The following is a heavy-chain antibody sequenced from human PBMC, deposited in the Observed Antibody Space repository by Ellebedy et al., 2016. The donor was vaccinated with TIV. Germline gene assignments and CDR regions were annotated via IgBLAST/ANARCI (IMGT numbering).Heavy chain of an antibody. J-gene: IGHJ4*02. CDR2: IHPAIGST. Sequence: APSVKVSCKASGYTFTSYYMHWVRQAPGQGLEWMGIIHPAIGSTTFAQKFQGRVTMTSDTSTSTVYMELRSLKSEDTAVYYCARVPSYSSGYDLDHWGQGTLVTVSS. CDR1: GYTFTSYY. V-gene: IGHV1-46*01. CDR3: ARVPSYSSGYDLDH. D-gene: IGHD5-18*01.